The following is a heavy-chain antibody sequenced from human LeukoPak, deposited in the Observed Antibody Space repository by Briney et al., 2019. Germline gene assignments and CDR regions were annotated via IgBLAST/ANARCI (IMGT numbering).Heavy chain of an antibody. Sequence: PPETLSLTCAVYGGSFSGYYWSWIRQPPGKGLEWIGEINHSGSTNYNPSLKSRVTISVDTSKNQFSLKLSSVTAADTAVYYCARVGYDILTGYLTAYYFDYWGQGTLVTVSS. CDR1: GGSFSGYY. CDR2: INHSGST. CDR3: ARVGYDILTGYLTAYYFDY. J-gene: IGHJ4*02. D-gene: IGHD3-9*01. V-gene: IGHV4-34*01.